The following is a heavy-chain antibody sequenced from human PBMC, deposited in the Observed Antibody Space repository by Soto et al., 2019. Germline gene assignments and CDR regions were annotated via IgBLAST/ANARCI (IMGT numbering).Heavy chain of an antibody. V-gene: IGHV3-48*04. CDR3: ARAVWSGYSNDAVDI. Sequence: GGSLRLSCAASGFTFSSYSMNWVRQAPGKGLEWVSYISSSSSTIYYADSVKGRFTISRDNAKNSLYLQMNSLRAEDTAVYYCARAVWSGYSNDAVDIWGQGTMVTVSS. CDR2: ISSSSSTI. CDR1: GFTFSSYS. J-gene: IGHJ3*02. D-gene: IGHD3-3*01.